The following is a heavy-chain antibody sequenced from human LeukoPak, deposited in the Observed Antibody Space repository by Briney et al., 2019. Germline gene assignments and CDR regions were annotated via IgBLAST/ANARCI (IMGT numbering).Heavy chain of an antibody. J-gene: IGHJ4*02. CDR1: GFTVSSNY. CDR2: IYGGGST. D-gene: IGHD6-6*01. V-gene: IGHV3-53*01. Sequence: GGSLRLSCAASGFTVSSNYMSWVRQAPGKGLEWVSVIYGGGSTYYADSVKGRFTISRDNSKNTLYLQMNSLRAEDTAVYYCAREAGARTVDYWGQGTLVTVSS. CDR3: AREAGARTVDY.